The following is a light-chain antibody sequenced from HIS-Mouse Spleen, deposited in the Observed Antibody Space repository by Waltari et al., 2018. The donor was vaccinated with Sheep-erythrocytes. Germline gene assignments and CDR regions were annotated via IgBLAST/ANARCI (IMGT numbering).Light chain of an antibody. J-gene: IGLJ2*01. CDR3: QAWDSSTAWNVV. CDR1: KLGDKY. V-gene: IGLV3-1*01. CDR2: QDS. Sequence: SYELTQPPSVSVSPGQTASITCSGDKLGDKYACWYQQKPGQSPVLVIYQDSKRPSGLPERFSGSNSGTTATLTISGTQAMDEADYYCQAWDSSTAWNVVFGGGTKLTVL.